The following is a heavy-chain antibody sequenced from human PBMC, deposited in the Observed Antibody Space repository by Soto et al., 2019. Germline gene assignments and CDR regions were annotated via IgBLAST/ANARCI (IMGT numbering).Heavy chain of an antibody. CDR3: ARAGYDILTGYFDP. J-gene: IGHJ5*02. CDR2: IYYSGST. Sequence: SETLSLTCTVSCGSISSYYWSWIRQPPGKGLEWIGYIYYSGSTNYNPSLKSRVTISVDTSKNQFSLKLSSVTAADTAVYYCARAGYDILTGYFDPWGQGTLVTVS. CDR1: CGSISSYY. D-gene: IGHD3-9*01. V-gene: IGHV4-59*01.